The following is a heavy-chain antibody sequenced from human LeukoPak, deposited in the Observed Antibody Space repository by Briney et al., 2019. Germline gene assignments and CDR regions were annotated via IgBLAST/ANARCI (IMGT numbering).Heavy chain of an antibody. CDR3: ATTGSGSYYDY. D-gene: IGHD1-26*01. Sequence: GGSLRLSCVVSGFTFSSYSVNWVRQSPGKGLEWVSYISSSSSYIHYADSVKGRFTISRDNAKNTLYLQMNSLRAEGTAVYYCATTGSGSYYDYWGQGTLVTVSS. J-gene: IGHJ4*02. CDR1: GFTFSSYS. CDR2: ISSSSSYI. V-gene: IGHV3-21*01.